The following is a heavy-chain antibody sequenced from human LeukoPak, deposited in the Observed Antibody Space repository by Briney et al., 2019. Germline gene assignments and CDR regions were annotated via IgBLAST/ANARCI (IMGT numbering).Heavy chain of an antibody. Sequence: SETLSLTCTVSGGSISSYYWSWIRQPAGKGLEWIGRIYTSGSTNYNPSLRSRVTMSVDTSKNQFSLKVSSVTAADTAVYYCATGETGSTLGGYWGQGTLVTVSS. J-gene: IGHJ4*02. CDR3: ATGETGSTLGGY. CDR1: GGSISSYY. V-gene: IGHV4-4*07. CDR2: IYTSGST. D-gene: IGHD1-1*01.